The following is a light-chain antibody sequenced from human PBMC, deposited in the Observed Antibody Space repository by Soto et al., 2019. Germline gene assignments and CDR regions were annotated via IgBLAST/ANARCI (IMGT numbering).Light chain of an antibody. CDR2: ANN. Sequence: QSVLTQPPSVSGAPGQRVTISCTGSSSNIGAGYDVHWYQQVPGTTPKLLIYANNNRPSGVPDRFSGSKSGTSASLVITGLQAEDEADYYCQSYDNSLSGWLFGGGTKLIVL. CDR1: SSNIGAGYD. J-gene: IGLJ2*01. CDR3: QSYDNSLSGWL. V-gene: IGLV1-40*01.